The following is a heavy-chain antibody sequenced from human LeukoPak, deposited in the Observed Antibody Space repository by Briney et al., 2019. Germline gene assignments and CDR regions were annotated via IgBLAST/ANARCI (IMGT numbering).Heavy chain of an antibody. CDR1: GFTFSSYA. D-gene: IGHD5/OR15-5a*01. Sequence: PGGSLRLSCAASGFTFSSYAMGWVRQAPGKGLELISTISGSGGDTYYADSVKGRFTISRDNSKNTLYLQMNSLRADDTALYYCAARPPISVSGPFNFWGRGTLVTVSS. CDR2: ISGSGGDT. V-gene: IGHV3-23*01. CDR3: AARPPISVSGPFNF. J-gene: IGHJ4*02.